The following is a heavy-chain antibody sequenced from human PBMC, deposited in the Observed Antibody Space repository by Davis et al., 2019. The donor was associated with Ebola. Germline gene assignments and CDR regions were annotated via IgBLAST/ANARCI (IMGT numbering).Heavy chain of an antibody. CDR2: INSDGSST. J-gene: IGHJ6*02. V-gene: IGHV3-74*01. CDR3: ARARWATIRMDYYYGMDV. D-gene: IGHD5-12*01. Sequence: GESLKISCAASGFTFSSYWMHWVRQAPGKGLVWVSRINSDGSSTSYADSVKGRFTISRENAKNSLYLQMNSLRAGDTAVYYCARARWATIRMDYYYGMDVWGQGTTVTVSS. CDR1: GFTFSSYW.